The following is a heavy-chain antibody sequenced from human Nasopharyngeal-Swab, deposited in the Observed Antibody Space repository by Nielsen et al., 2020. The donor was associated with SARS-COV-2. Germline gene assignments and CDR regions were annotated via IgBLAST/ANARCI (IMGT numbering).Heavy chain of an antibody. D-gene: IGHD2/OR15-2a*01. CDR3: AIRGRSMGVTAFEI. Sequence: GESLKISCAASGFTFSSYAMSWVRQAPGKGLEWVSAISGSGGSTYYADSVKGRFTISRDNSKNTLYLQMNSLRAEDTAVYYCAIRGRSMGVTAFEIWGQGTMVTVSS. CDR2: ISGSGGST. J-gene: IGHJ3*02. V-gene: IGHV3-23*01. CDR1: GFTFSSYA.